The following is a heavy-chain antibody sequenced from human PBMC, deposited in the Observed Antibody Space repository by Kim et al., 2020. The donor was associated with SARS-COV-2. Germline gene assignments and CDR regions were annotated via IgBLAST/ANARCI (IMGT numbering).Heavy chain of an antibody. CDR1: GGTFSNYV. Sequence: SVKVSCKASGGTFSNYVVSWVRQAPGQGLEWMGRIIPILGIADYAQRFQGRVAITADKSTSTAYMELSSLRSEDTAVYYCATDGTFNSRSGTWAYYGMDVWGQGTTVTVSS. CDR3: ATDGTFNSRSGTWAYYGMDV. D-gene: IGHD6-19*01. CDR2: IIPILGIA. J-gene: IGHJ6*02. V-gene: IGHV1-69*04.